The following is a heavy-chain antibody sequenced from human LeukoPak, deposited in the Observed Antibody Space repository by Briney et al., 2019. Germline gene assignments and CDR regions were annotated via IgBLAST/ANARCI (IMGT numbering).Heavy chain of an antibody. Sequence: SETLSLTCTVSGGSISSYYWSWIRQPPGKGLEWIGYIYYSGSTKYNPSFTSRVTISVDTSKNQFSLTLTSVTAADTAVYYCARGGYQLLSGYYYYYRDVWGKGTTVTVSS. D-gene: IGHD2-2*01. V-gene: IGHV4-59*01. J-gene: IGHJ6*03. CDR3: ARGGYQLLSGYYYYYRDV. CDR1: GGSISSYY. CDR2: IYYSGST.